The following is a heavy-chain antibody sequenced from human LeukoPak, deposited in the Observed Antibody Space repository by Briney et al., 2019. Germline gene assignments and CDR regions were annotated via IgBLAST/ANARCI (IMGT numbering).Heavy chain of an antibody. Sequence: GGSLRLSCAASGFTFSSYSMNWVRQAPGKGLEWVSSISSSSSYIYYADSVKGRFTISRDNAKNSLYLQMNSLRAEDTAVYYCARSGSYYGAFDYWGQGTLVTVSS. CDR3: ARSGSYYGAFDY. CDR2: ISSSSSYI. V-gene: IGHV3-21*01. J-gene: IGHJ4*02. D-gene: IGHD1-26*01. CDR1: GFTFSSYS.